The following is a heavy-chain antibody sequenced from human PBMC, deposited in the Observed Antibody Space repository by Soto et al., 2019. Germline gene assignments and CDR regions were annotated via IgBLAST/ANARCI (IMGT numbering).Heavy chain of an antibody. CDR3: ARYGSGECNRGSCYSPFDY. CDR1: GGSISPYY. Sequence: PSETLSLTCTVSGGSISPYYWSWIRQPPGKGLEWIGFLYHIGSTHYNPSLQSRVTMSVDTSKNQFSLKLSSVTSADTAVYYCARYGSGECNRGSCYSPFDYWGQGTLVTVSS. D-gene: IGHD2-15*01. V-gene: IGHV4-59*01. CDR2: LYHIGST. J-gene: IGHJ4*02.